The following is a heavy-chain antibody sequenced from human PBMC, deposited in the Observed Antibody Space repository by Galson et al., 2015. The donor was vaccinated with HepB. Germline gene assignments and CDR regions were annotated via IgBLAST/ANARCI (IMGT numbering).Heavy chain of an antibody. CDR3: ARLPRSNPGGV. Sequence: SLRLSCAASGFTFSSYSMNWVRQAPGKGLEGVSYITSSRSTIYYADSVKGRFTISRDNARNSLYLQMNSLRVEDTAVYYCARLPRSNPGGVWGKGTTVTVSS. CDR1: GFTFSSYS. D-gene: IGHD4-11*01. V-gene: IGHV3-48*01. J-gene: IGHJ6*04. CDR2: ITSSRSTI.